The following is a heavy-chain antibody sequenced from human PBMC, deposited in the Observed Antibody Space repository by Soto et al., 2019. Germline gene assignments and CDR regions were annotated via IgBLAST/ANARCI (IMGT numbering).Heavy chain of an antibody. D-gene: IGHD3-9*01. V-gene: IGHV3-33*01. J-gene: IGHJ4*02. CDR2: IWYDGSNK. CDR3: ARDMIRYFDWPETRTAFAY. Sequence: GGSLRLSCAASGFTFSSYGMHWVRQAPGKGLEWVAVIWYDGSNKYYADSVKGRFTISRDNSKNTLYLQMNSLRAEDTSVYYCARDMIRYFDWPETRTAFAYWGQGTLVTVSS. CDR1: GFTFSSYG.